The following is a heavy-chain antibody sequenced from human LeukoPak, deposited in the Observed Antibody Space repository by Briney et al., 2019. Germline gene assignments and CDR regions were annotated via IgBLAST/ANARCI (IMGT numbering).Heavy chain of an antibody. Sequence: GRSLRLSCAASGFTFSSYAMRWVRQAQGQGLEWVSSMKDAGGSTYYAHSVTGRFTTSRDNSINTLYLPMNSLRAGDTAVYYCAKIALVTGSGNWGQGTLVTVSS. CDR2: MKDAGGST. D-gene: IGHD3-10*01. CDR3: AKIALVTGSGN. CDR1: GFTFSSYA. V-gene: IGHV3-23*01. J-gene: IGHJ4*02.